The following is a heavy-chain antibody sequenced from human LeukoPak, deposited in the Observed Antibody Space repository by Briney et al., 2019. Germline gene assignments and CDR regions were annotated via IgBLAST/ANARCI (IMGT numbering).Heavy chain of an antibody. V-gene: IGHV3-53*01. Sequence: PGGSLRLSCAASGFTFSSYSMNWVRQAPGKGLEWVSVIYSGGSTYYADSVKGRFTISRDNSKNTLYLQMNSLRAEDTAVYYCARISRAYYYDSSGYYYVGSDYYYYYMDVWGKGTTVTISS. J-gene: IGHJ6*03. CDR2: IYSGGST. CDR1: GFTFSSYS. D-gene: IGHD3-22*01. CDR3: ARISRAYYYDSSGYYYVGSDYYYYYMDV.